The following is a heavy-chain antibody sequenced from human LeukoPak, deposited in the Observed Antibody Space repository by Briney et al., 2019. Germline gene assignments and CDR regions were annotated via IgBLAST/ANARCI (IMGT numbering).Heavy chain of an antibody. CDR1: GFTFSDYN. Sequence: GGSLRLSCAASGFTFSDYNMRWIRQAPGKGLEWVSSISRSGSTKYYADSVKGRFTISRDNAKNSLFLQMNSLRSEDTAVYYCARGGIVAAGIINNHDAFDVWGLGTMFTVSS. CDR2: ISRSGSTK. CDR3: ARGGIVAAGIINNHDAFDV. J-gene: IGHJ3*01. V-gene: IGHV3-11*01. D-gene: IGHD6-13*01.